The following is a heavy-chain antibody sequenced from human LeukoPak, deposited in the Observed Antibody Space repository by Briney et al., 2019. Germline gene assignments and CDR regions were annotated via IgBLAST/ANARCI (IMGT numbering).Heavy chain of an antibody. J-gene: IGHJ4*02. CDR1: GGPFSGYY. CDR2: INHSGST. Sequence: SETLSLTCAVYGGPFSGYYWSWIRQPPGKGLEWIGEINHSGSTNYNPSLKSRVTISVDTSKNQFSLKLSSVTAADTAVYYCARSPVAGSYYPFDYWGQGTLVTVSS. D-gene: IGHD3-10*01. CDR3: ARSPVAGSYYPFDY. V-gene: IGHV4-34*01.